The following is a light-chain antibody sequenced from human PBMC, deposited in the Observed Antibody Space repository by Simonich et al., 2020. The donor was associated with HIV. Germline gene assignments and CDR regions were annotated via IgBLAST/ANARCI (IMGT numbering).Light chain of an antibody. Sequence: IVMTQSPDSLAVSLGERATINCKSSPSVLYSSNNKNYLAWYQQKPGQPPKLLIYCASTRESGVPDRCSGSGSGTEFTLTISSLQAEDVAVYYCQQYYGTPLTFGGGTRVEIK. V-gene: IGKV4-1*01. CDR3: QQYYGTPLT. J-gene: IGKJ4*01. CDR2: CAS. CDR1: PSVLYSSNNKNY.